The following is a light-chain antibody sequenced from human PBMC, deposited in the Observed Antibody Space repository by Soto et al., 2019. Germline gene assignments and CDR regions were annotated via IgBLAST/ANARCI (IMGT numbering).Light chain of an antibody. CDR2: QAS. CDR3: QLLRT. Sequence: DIQMTQSPSTLSASVGDRVTITCRASQSISNWLAWYQQKPGKAPKLLIYQASTLQSGVPSRFNGSGTGTEFTLTINNLQPDDVATYYCQLLRTFGQGTKVEIK. CDR1: QSISNW. J-gene: IGKJ1*01. V-gene: IGKV1-5*03.